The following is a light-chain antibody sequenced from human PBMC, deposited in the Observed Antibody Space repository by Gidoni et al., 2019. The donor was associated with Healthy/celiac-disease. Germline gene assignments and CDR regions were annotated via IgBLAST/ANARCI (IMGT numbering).Light chain of an antibody. J-gene: IGLJ1*01. CDR2: GKN. Sequence: SELNQDSAVPVAMGQTVRTTSQGDSLRSYHASWSQQKPGQAPVLFIYGKNHRPSGNPDRFSGSNSGYTSSLTITGAQAEDGADYYCDSRGSIGNHLVVFGTCTEVSVL. CDR1: SLRSYH. CDR3: DSRGSIGNHLVV. V-gene: IGLV3-19*01.